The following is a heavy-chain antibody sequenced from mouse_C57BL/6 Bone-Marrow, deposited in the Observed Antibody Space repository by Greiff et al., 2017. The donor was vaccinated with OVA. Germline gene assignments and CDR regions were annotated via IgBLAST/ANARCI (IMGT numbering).Heavy chain of an antibody. CDR1: GFNIKDYY. Sequence: EVQLQQSGAELVKPGASVKLSCTASGFNIKDYYMHWVKQRTEQGLEWIGRIDPEDGETKSAPKFQGKATITADTSSNTAYLQLSSLTSEYTAVYYCARGFSYWYFDVWGTGTTVTVSS. V-gene: IGHV14-2*01. J-gene: IGHJ1*03. CDR2: IDPEDGET. CDR3: ARGFSYWYFDV.